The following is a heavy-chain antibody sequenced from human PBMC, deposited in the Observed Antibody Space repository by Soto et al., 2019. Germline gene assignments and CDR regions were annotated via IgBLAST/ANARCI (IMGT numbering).Heavy chain of an antibody. V-gene: IGHV4-34*01. CDR2: INHSGST. Sequence: SETLSLTCAVYGGSFSGFYWSWIRQPPGKGLEWIGEINHSGSTNYNPSLKSRVTISVDTSKNQFSLKLSSVTAADTAVYYCAREGDYGDYPYDFDYWGQGTLVTVSS. CDR1: GGSFSGFY. CDR3: AREGDYGDYPYDFDY. J-gene: IGHJ4*02. D-gene: IGHD4-17*01.